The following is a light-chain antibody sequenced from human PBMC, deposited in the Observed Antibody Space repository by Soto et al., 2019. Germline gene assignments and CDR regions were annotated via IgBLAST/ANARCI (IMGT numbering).Light chain of an antibody. CDR1: QSVSSNY. J-gene: IGKJ1*01. CDR3: QQYGDSSWT. V-gene: IGKV3-20*01. Sequence: EIVLTQSPGTLSLSPGDRATLYCRASQSVSSNYLAWYQQQKPGQAPRLLIYGASSRATGVPDRFSGSGSGTDFTLAISRLEPEDFVVYYCQQYGDSSWTFGQGTKVDIK. CDR2: GAS.